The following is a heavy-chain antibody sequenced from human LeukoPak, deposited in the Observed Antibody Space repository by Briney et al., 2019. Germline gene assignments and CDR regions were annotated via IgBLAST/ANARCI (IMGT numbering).Heavy chain of an antibody. J-gene: IGHJ4*02. CDR1: GFTFSGYW. CDR2: INQNGGEK. D-gene: IGHD2-21*02. V-gene: IGHV3-7*01. CDR3: ARVRSPIVVVTAIPRAGFFDY. Sequence: GGSLRLSCADSGFTFSGYWMNWVRQAPGKGLEWVAYINQNGGEKYYVDSVKGRFTISRDNGKNSLYLQMNSLRAEDTAVYYCARVRSPIVVVTAIPRAGFFDYWGQGTLVTVSS.